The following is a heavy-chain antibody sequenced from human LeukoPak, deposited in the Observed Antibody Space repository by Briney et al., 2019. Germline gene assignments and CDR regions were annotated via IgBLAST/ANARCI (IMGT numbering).Heavy chain of an antibody. V-gene: IGHV4-34*01. CDR1: GGSFSGYY. Sequence: PSETLSLTCAVYGGSFSGYYWSWIRQPPGKGLEWIGEINHSGSTNYNPSLKSRVTISVDTSKNQFSLKLSSVTAADTAVYYCARGNGDNPIVVVPAAYSGYWGEGAPVTVSS. CDR3: ARGNGDNPIVVVPAAYSGY. CDR2: INHSGST. D-gene: IGHD2-2*01. J-gene: IGHJ4*02.